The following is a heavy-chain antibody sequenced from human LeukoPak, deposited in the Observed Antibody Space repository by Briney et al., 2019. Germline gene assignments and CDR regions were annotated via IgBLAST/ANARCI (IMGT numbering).Heavy chain of an antibody. CDR3: AKDGRLQAVAGWIDY. V-gene: IGHV3-23*01. CDR2: MSGDGAT. J-gene: IGHJ4*02. D-gene: IGHD6-19*01. CDR1: GFTVSYYV. Sequence: GGSLRLSCAASGFTVSYYVISWVRQAPGKGLEGVSSMSGDGATHYADYVKGRFTISRDNSENTLYLQMNSLRAEDTAIYYCAKDGRLQAVAGWIDYWGQGTLVTVS.